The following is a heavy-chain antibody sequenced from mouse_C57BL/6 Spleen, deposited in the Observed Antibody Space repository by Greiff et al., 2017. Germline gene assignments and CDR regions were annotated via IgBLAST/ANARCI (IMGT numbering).Heavy chain of an antibody. CDR1: GFNIKDDY. D-gene: IGHD1-1*01. V-gene: IGHV14-4*01. CDR2: IDPENGDT. Sequence: VQLQHSGAELVRPGASVKLSCTASGFNIKDDYMHWVKQRPEQGLEWIGWIDPENGDTEYASKFQGKATITADTSSNTAYLQLSSLTSEDTAVYYCTTEGSSPWFAYWGQGTLVTVSA. J-gene: IGHJ3*01. CDR3: TTEGSSPWFAY.